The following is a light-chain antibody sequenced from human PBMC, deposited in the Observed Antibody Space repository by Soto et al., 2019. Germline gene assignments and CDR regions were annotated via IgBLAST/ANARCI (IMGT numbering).Light chain of an antibody. CDR2: DAS. J-gene: IGKJ4*01. CDR3: QQYNSYPLT. V-gene: IGKV1-5*01. CDR1: QSISSW. Sequence: DIQMTQSPSTLSASVGDRVTITCRASQSISSWLAWYQQKPGKTPKLLIYDASSLESGVPPRFSGSGSGTEFTLTISSLQPDDFATYYCQQYNSYPLTFGGG.